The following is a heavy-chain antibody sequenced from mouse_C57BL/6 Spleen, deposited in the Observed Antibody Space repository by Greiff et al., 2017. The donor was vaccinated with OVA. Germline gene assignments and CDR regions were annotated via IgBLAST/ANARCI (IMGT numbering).Heavy chain of an antibody. V-gene: IGHV14-4*01. CDR2: IDPENGDT. D-gene: IGHD1-1*01. Sequence: VQLQQSGAELVRPGASVKLSCTASGFNIKDDYMPWVKQRPEQGLEWIGWIDPENGDTEYASKFQGKATITADTSSNTAYLQLSSLTSEDTAVYYCTTPFYGTSYAMDYWGQGTSVTVSS. J-gene: IGHJ4*01. CDR3: TTPFYGTSYAMDY. CDR1: GFNIKDDY.